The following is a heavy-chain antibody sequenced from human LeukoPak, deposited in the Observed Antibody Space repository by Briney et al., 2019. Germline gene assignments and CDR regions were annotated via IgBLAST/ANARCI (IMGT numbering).Heavy chain of an antibody. Sequence: SETLSLTCAVSDYSISSGYYWGWIRQPPGNGLEWIGTIYHGGNTYYNPSLKSRVTISIDTSKNQISLKLSSVTAADTAMYYCATRYCSGGTCYHSSWFDSWGQGTLVTVSS. CDR2: IYHGGNT. CDR3: ATRYCSGGTCYHSSWFDS. V-gene: IGHV4-38-2*01. D-gene: IGHD2-15*01. J-gene: IGHJ5*01. CDR1: DYSISSGYY.